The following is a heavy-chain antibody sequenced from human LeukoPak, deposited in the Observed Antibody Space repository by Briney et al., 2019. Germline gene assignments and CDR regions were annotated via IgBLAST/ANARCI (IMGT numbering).Heavy chain of an antibody. V-gene: IGHV4-39*01. J-gene: IGHJ6*02. CDR2: IYYSGHS. Sequence: SETLSLTCTVSGGSIVSTDYYWGWMRQPPGKGLQWIGSIYYSGHSYSNLALKSRVTISVEMSKNQFSLKLSSVTAADTALYYCARQRNYDIFTGYRRGYGMDAWGQGTTVTVSS. D-gene: IGHD3-9*01. CDR1: GGSIVSTDYY. CDR3: ARQRNYDIFTGYRRGYGMDA.